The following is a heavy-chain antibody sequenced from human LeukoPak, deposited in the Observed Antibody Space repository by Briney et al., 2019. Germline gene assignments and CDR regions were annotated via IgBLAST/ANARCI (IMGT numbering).Heavy chain of an antibody. CDR1: GGSFSGYY. CDR2: INHSGST. J-gene: IGHJ6*03. V-gene: IGHV4-34*09. CDR3: ARVTAYGSGYYYYMDV. D-gene: IGHD3-10*01. Sequence: SETLSLTCAVYGGSFSGYYWSWIRQPPGKGLEWIGEINHSGSTNYNPSLKSRVTISVDTSKNQFSLKLSSVTAADTAVYYCARVTAYGSGYYYYMDVWGKGTTVTVSS.